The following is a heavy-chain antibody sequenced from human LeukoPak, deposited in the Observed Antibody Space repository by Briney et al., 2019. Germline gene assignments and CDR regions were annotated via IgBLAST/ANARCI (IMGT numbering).Heavy chain of an antibody. Sequence: GRSLRLSCAASGFTFDDYAMHWVRQAPGKGLEWVASISWNSGDIVHADSVKGRFTISRDNAKNSLYLQMDSLRTEDTALYYCVKSGGYATAIRYFDLWGRGTLVTVSS. CDR2: ISWNSGDI. V-gene: IGHV3-9*01. D-gene: IGHD2-21*02. CDR3: VKSGGYATAIRYFDL. CDR1: GFTFDDYA. J-gene: IGHJ2*01.